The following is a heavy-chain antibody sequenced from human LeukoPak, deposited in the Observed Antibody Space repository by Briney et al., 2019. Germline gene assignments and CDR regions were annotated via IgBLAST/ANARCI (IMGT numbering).Heavy chain of an antibody. CDR2: IYYSGST. Sequence: SETLSLTCTVSGGSISSSNFYWGWIRQPPGKGLEWVGSIYYSGSTNYNPSLKSRVTISVDTSKNQFSLKLSSVTAADTAVYYCARAIIGYSSGSDAFDIWGQGTMVTVSS. D-gene: IGHD6-19*01. CDR3: ARAIIGYSSGSDAFDI. CDR1: GGSISSSNFY. V-gene: IGHV4-61*05. J-gene: IGHJ3*02.